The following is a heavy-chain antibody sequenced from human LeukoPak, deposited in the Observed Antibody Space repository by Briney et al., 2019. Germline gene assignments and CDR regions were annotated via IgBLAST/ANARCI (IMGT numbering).Heavy chain of an antibody. V-gene: IGHV4-34*01. J-gene: IGHJ4*02. CDR3: ARGRGGNYDILTGQPSYFDY. Sequence: SETLSLTCAVYGGSFSGYYWSWIRQPPGKGLEWIGEINHSGSTNYNPSLKSRVTISVDTSKNQFSLKLSSVTAADTAVYYCARGRGGNYDILTGQPSYFDYWGQGTLVTVSS. CDR2: INHSGST. D-gene: IGHD3-9*01. CDR1: GGSFSGYY.